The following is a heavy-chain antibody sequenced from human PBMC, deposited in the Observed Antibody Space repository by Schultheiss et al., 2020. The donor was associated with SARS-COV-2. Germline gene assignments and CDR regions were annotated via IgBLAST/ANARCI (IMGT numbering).Heavy chain of an antibody. Sequence: ASVKVSCKASGYTFTGYYMHWVRQAPGQGLEWVGWINPNNGGTSYAQNFQGWVTMTRDTSISTAYMELSRLGSDDTAMYYCARDPGGDSNYGSDYWGQGTLVTVSS. CDR1: GYTFTGYY. V-gene: IGHV1-2*04. D-gene: IGHD4-11*01. CDR2: INPNNGGT. J-gene: IGHJ4*02. CDR3: ARDPGGDSNYGSDY.